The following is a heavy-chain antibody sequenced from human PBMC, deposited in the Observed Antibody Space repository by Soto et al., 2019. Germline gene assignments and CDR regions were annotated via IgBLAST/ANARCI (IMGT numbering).Heavy chain of an antibody. CDR3: ARSRGYRTPGWDFDY. Sequence: GGSLRLSCAASGFTFSSYSMNWVRQAPGKGLEWVSSISSSSSYIYYADSVKGRFTISRDNAKNSLYLQMNSLRAEDTAVYYCARSRGYRTPGWDFDYWGQGTLVTVSS. J-gene: IGHJ4*02. D-gene: IGHD3-10*01. CDR2: ISSSSSYI. V-gene: IGHV3-21*01. CDR1: GFTFSSYS.